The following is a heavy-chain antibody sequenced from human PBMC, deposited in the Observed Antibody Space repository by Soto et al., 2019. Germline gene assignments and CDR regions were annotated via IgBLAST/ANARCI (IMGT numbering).Heavy chain of an antibody. D-gene: IGHD3-22*01. CDR3: ATSSITMIVVVTQGSFDY. CDR1: GYTLTELS. V-gene: IGHV1-24*01. J-gene: IGHJ4*02. CDR2: FDPEDGET. Sequence: ASVKVSCKVSGYTLTELSMHWVRQAPGKGLEWMGGFDPEDGETIYAQKFQGRVTMAEDTSTDTAYMELSSLRSEDTAVYYCATSSITMIVVVTQGSFDYWGQGTLVTVSS.